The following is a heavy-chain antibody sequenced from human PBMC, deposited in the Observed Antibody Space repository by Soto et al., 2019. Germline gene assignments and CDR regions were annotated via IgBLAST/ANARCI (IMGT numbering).Heavy chain of an antibody. CDR2: IDPRDSYT. Sequence: GESLKLSCEASGYSFTTYWISWVRQMPVKGLEWMGAIDPRDSYTKYSPSFQGHVTISVDKSISTAYLQWNSLKASDTAIYYCAREKSDLELFNWLDPWGQGTLVTSP. CDR3: AREKSDLELFNWLDP. D-gene: IGHD1-7*01. V-gene: IGHV5-10-1*01. J-gene: IGHJ5*02. CDR1: GYSFTTYW.